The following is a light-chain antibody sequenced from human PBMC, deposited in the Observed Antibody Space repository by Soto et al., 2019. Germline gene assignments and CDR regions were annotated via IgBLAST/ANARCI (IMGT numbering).Light chain of an antibody. CDR3: QSYDSSLNGVL. J-gene: IGLJ2*01. CDR2: DNN. CDR1: SSNIGAGYD. V-gene: IGLV1-40*01. Sequence: QSVLTQPPSMSGAPGERVAISCTGGSSNIGAGYDVHWYQQLPGTAPKLLIYDNNNRPSGVPDRFSGSKSGTSASLAITGLQAEDEADYYCQSYDSSLNGVLFGGGTKLTVL.